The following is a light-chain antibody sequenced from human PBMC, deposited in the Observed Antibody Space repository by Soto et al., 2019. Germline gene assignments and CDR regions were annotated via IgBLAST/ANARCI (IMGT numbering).Light chain of an antibody. CDR3: QQYNSYSPRLT. J-gene: IGKJ4*01. CDR2: RAS. Sequence: DIQMTQSPSTLSASVGDRVTITCRASQSTSNCLAWYQQKPGKAPKLLIYRASSLESGVPSRFSGSGSGTEYTLTISSLEPDDFATHYCQQYNSYSPRLTFGGGTKVETK. CDR1: QSTSNC. V-gene: IGKV1-5*03.